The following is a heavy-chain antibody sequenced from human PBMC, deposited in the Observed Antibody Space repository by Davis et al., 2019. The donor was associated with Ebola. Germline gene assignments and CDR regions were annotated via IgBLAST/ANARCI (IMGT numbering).Heavy chain of an antibody. D-gene: IGHD3-22*01. CDR3: ARDGWYYDSSGYRSGFDY. J-gene: IGHJ4*02. Sequence: GESLKISCAASGFTFSSYAMHWVRQAPGKGLEWVAVISYDGSTKYYADSVKGRFTISRDNSKNTLYPQMNSRRAEGTAVYYCARDGWYYDSSGYRSGFDYWGQGTLVTVSS. CDR1: GFTFSSYA. V-gene: IGHV3-30-3*01. CDR2: ISYDGSTK.